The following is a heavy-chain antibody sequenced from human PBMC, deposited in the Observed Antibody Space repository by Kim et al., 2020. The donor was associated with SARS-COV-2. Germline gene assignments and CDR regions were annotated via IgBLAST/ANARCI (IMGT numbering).Heavy chain of an antibody. D-gene: IGHD3-22*01. V-gene: IGHV3-48*03. CDR3: ARAVEELVVVTYFDY. CDR2: ISSSGSTI. J-gene: IGHJ4*02. Sequence: GGSLRLSCAASGFTFSSYEMNWVRQAPGKGLEWVSYISSSGSTIYYADSVKGRFTISRDNAKNSLYLQMNSLRAEDTAVYYCARAVEELVVVTYFDYWGQGTLVTVSS. CDR1: GFTFSSYE.